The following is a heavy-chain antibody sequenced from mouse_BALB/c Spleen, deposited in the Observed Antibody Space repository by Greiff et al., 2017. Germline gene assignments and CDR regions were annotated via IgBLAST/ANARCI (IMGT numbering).Heavy chain of an antibody. CDR2: ISSGSSTI. V-gene: IGHV5-17*02. J-gene: IGHJ4*01. Sequence: DVMLVESGGGLVQPGGSRKLSCAASGFTFSSFGMHWVRQAPAKGLEWVAYISSGSSTIYYADTVKGRFTISRDNPKNTLFLQMTSLRSEDTAMYYCARRDGYYAMDYWGQGTSVTVSS. D-gene: IGHD2-3*01. CDR1: GFTFSSFG. CDR3: ARRDGYYAMDY.